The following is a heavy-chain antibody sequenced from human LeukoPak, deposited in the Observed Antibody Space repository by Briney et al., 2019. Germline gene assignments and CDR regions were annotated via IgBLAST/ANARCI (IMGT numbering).Heavy chain of an antibody. V-gene: IGHV3-30*02. J-gene: IGHJ4*02. CDR1: GFTFSSYG. CDR2: IRYDGSNK. D-gene: IGHD1-7*01. CDR3: AKMGELVLDY. Sequence: PGGSLRLSCAASGFTFSSYGMHWVRQAPGKGLEWVAFIRYDGSNKYYADSVKGRFTISRDNSKNTLYLQMNSLRVEDTAVYYCAKMGELVLDYWGQGTLVTVSS.